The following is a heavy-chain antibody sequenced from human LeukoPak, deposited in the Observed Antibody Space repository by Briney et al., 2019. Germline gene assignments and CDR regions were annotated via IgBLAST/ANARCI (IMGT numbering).Heavy chain of an antibody. CDR2: GFYSGSA. Sequence: TSETLSLTCTVSGGSISGSSYYWAWIRQPPGKGLEWIGSGFYSGSAYYDPSLKSRVTISVDTSKNQFSLNLSSLTAADTAVYYCARLRGAMTPVTSDFDYWGQGTLVTVSS. CDR1: GGSISGSSYY. J-gene: IGHJ4*02. V-gene: IGHV4-39*01. D-gene: IGHD4-17*01. CDR3: ARLRGAMTPVTSDFDY.